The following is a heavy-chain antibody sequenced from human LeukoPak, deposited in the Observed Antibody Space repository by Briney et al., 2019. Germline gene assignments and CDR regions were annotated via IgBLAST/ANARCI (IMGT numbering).Heavy chain of an antibody. CDR3: ARYCSGGRCYSGLDP. D-gene: IGHD2-15*01. J-gene: IGHJ5*02. CDR2: ITDSA. Sequence: PGGSLRLSCAASGFTFSSYAMTWVRQAPGKGLERVSAITDSAYFADSVKGRFTMSRDSSKNTVYLQMNSLRAEDTALYYCARYCSGGRCYSGLDPWGQGALVTVSS. V-gene: IGHV3-23*01. CDR1: GFTFSSYA.